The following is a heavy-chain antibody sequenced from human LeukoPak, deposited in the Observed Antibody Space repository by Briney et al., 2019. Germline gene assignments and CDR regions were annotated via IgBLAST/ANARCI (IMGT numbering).Heavy chain of an antibody. V-gene: IGHV3-23*01. Sequence: PGGSLRLSCAASGSTFSSYAMRWVRQAPGKGLEWVSAISGSGGSTYYADSVKGRFTISRDNSKNTLYMQMNRLRAEDTAVYYCAKDLSRVPAATTYDAFDIWGQGTMVTVSS. CDR2: ISGSGGST. CDR1: GSTFSSYA. J-gene: IGHJ3*02. D-gene: IGHD2-2*01. CDR3: AKDLSRVPAATTYDAFDI.